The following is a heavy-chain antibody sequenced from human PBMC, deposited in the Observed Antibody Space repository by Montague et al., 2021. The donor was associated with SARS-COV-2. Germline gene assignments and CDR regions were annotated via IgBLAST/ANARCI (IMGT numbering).Heavy chain of an antibody. D-gene: IGHD4-17*01. CDR2: INHSGST. V-gene: IGHV4-34*01. CDR3: ARSTVTNAPFGFSNKLRSRYNGMVV. Sequence: SETLSLTCAVYGGSFSGYYLNWIRQPPGKGLEWIGEINHSGSTNYNPSLKSRVTIAVDTSKNQFSLKVTSVTAADTAVFYCARSTVTNAPFGFSNKLRSRYNGMVVWGQGTTVTVSS. CDR1: GGSFSGYY. J-gene: IGHJ6*02.